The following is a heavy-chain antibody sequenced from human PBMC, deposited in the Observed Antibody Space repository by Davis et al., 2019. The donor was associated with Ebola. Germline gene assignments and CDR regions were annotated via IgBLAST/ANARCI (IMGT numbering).Heavy chain of an antibody. V-gene: IGHV3-11*01. Sequence: PGGSLRLSCAASGFTLSDYDMNWVRQAPGKGLEWISYISSSGSIIYYADSVKGRFTISRDNAKNSLYLQMNSLRAEDTAFYYCARALLWFGELPSYYFDSWGQGTLVTVSS. J-gene: IGHJ4*02. CDR3: ARALLWFGELPSYYFDS. D-gene: IGHD3-10*01. CDR2: ISSSGSII. CDR1: GFTLSDYD.